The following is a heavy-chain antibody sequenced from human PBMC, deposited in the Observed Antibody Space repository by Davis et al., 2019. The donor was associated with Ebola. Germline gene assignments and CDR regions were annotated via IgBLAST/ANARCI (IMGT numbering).Heavy chain of an antibody. D-gene: IGHD6-19*01. CDR2: IYYSGST. CDR3: AREVAGFDY. J-gene: IGHJ4*02. Sequence: SETLSLTCTVSGGSISSSSYYWGWIRQPPGKGLEWIGSIYYSGSTYYNPSLKSRVTISVDTSKNQFSLKLSSVTAADTAVYYCAREVAGFDYWGQGTLVTVSS. CDR1: GGSISSSSYY. V-gene: IGHV4-39*02.